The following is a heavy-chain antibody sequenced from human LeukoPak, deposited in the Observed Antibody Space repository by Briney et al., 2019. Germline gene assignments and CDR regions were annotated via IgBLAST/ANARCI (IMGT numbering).Heavy chain of an antibody. V-gene: IGHV3-9*01. CDR1: GFTFHDYA. Sequence: GRSLRLSCAASGFTFHDYAMHWVRQAPGKGLEWVSGISWNGGSIGYADSVKGRFTISRDNAKNSLYLQMNSLRAEDTALYYCAKDGRAKGIITTVFDYWGQGTLVTVSS. D-gene: IGHD3-10*01. CDR3: AKDGRAKGIITTVFDY. CDR2: ISWNGGSI. J-gene: IGHJ4*02.